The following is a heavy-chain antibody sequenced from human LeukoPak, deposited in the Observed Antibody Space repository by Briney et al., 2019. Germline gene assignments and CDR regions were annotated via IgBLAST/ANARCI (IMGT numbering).Heavy chain of an antibody. Sequence: GGSLRLSCAASGFTFSSYGMHWVGRAPGKGLEWVAVIWYDGSNEHYADSVKGRFIISRDNSKNTLYLQMNSLSVEDTAVYYCAREVLDYFDTSGPVDYWGQGTLVTVSS. CDR3: AREVLDYFDTSGPVDY. J-gene: IGHJ4*02. D-gene: IGHD3-22*01. CDR1: GFTFSSYG. CDR2: IWYDGSNE. V-gene: IGHV3-33*01.